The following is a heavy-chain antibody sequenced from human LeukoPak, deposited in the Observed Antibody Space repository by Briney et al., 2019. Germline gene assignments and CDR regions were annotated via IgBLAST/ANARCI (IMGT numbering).Heavy chain of an antibody. D-gene: IGHD3-22*01. CDR1: GFTFSSYS. CDR3: ARDRVTYYYDSSGYPNYYYGMDV. Sequence: GGSLRLSCAASGFTFSSYSMTWVRQAPGKGLEWVSSISSSSSYIYYADSVKGRFTISRDNAKNSLYLQMNSLRAEDTAVYYCARDRVTYYYDSSGYPNYYYGMDVWGQGTTVTVSS. CDR2: ISSSSSYI. V-gene: IGHV3-21*01. J-gene: IGHJ6*02.